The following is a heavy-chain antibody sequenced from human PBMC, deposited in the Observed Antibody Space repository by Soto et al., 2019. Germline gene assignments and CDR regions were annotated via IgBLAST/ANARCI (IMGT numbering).Heavy chain of an antibody. V-gene: IGHV3-30*18. CDR3: AKENTFADY. CDR2: LSHDGSNK. Sequence: QVQLVESGGGVVQPGRSLRLSCAASGFTLSSHGMHWVRQAPGKGLEWVAVLSHDGSNKFYAGSVEGRFTISRDDSKNTLYLQMNSLRAEDTAMYYCAKENTFADYWGQGPLVTVSP. CDR1: GFTLSSHG. D-gene: IGHD2-2*02. J-gene: IGHJ4*02.